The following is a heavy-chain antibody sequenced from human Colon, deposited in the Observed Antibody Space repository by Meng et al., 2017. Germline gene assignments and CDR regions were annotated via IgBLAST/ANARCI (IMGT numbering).Heavy chain of an antibody. D-gene: IGHD5-12*01. J-gene: IGHJ4*02. CDR3: ARRGGYRSIDF. Sequence: ASVKVSCKASGYTFISYYIHWVRQAPGQGLEWLGIINPDGGKTTYAQNFQGRVTLTTDTPSSTVYMELSSLRSSDTAVYSCARRGGYRSIDFWGQGTLVTVSS. CDR2: INPDGGKT. V-gene: IGHV1-46*01. CDR1: GYTFISYY.